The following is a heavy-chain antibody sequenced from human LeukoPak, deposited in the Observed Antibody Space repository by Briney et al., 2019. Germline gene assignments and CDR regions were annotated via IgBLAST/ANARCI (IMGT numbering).Heavy chain of an antibody. CDR3: AVHYYDSSGYYLPFDY. CDR1: GYTFTGYY. V-gene: IGHV1-2*02. CDR2: INPNSGGI. J-gene: IGHJ4*02. Sequence: GASVKVSCKASGYTFTGYYMHWVRQAAGQGLEWMGWINPNSGGINYAQKFQGRVTMTRDTSISTAHMELSRLRSDDTALYYCAVHYYDSSGYYLPFDYWGQGTLVTVSS. D-gene: IGHD3-22*01.